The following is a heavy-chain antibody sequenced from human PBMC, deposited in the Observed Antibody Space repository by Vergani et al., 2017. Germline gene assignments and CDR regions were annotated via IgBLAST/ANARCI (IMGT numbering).Heavy chain of an antibody. CDR2: INPNSGGT. J-gene: IGHJ4*02. D-gene: IGHD6-13*01. CDR3: ARVSTSSNRDYFDF. CDR1: GYTFTDYF. Sequence: QVQLVQSGAEVKKPGASVKVSCKASGYTFTDYFMHWVRQAPGQGLEWMGWINPNSGGTNYAQKFQGRVTMTRDTSMSTAYMELSKLRSDDTAVYYCARVSTSSNRDYFDFWGQGTLVTVSS. V-gene: IGHV1-2*02.